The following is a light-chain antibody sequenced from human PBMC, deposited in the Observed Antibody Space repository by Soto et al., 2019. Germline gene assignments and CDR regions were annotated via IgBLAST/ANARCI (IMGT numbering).Light chain of an antibody. Sequence: DIQMTQSPSSLSASVGDRVTITCRASQGIRHDLGWYQQRPGKAPKRLIYDASSLESGVPSRFSGSGSWTEFSLTIRALQPEDFATYYCLQLNRYPLTFGGGTKVDI. CDR2: DAS. V-gene: IGKV1-17*01. J-gene: IGKJ4*01. CDR3: LQLNRYPLT. CDR1: QGIRHD.